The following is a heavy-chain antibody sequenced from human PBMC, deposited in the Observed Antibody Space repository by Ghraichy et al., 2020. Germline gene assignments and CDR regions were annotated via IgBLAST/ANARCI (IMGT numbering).Heavy chain of an antibody. CDR2: IYYSGST. CDR3: ATPPYDFWSGYWNQAEYFQH. V-gene: IGHV4-39*01. CDR1: GGSISSSSYY. J-gene: IGHJ1*01. Sequence: SETLSLTCTVSGGSISSSSYYWGWIRQPPGKGLEWIGSIYYSGSTYYNPSLKSRVTISVDTSKNQFSLKLSSVTAADTAVYYCATPPYDFWSGYWNQAEYFQHWGQGTLVTVSS. D-gene: IGHD3-3*01.